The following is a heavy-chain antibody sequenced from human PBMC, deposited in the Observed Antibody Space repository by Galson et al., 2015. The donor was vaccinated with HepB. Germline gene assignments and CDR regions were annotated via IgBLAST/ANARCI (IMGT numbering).Heavy chain of an antibody. CDR3: ARDMGYCSSTSCYGWFDP. CDR2: ISYDGSNK. J-gene: IGHJ5*02. Sequence: SLRLSCAASGFTFSSYAMHWVRQAPGKGLEWVAVISYDGSNKYYADSVKGRFTISRDNSKNTLYLQMNSLRAEDTAVYYCARDMGYCSSTSCYGWFDPWGQGTLVTVSS. CDR1: GFTFSSYA. D-gene: IGHD2-2*01. V-gene: IGHV3-30*04.